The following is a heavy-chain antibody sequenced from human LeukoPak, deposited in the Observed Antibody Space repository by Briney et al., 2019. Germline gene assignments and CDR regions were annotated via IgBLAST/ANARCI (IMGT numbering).Heavy chain of an antibody. CDR2: ISSSGITI. CDR1: GFTFSSYE. V-gene: IGHV3-48*03. Sequence: GGSLRLSCAASGFTFSSYEMNWVRQAPGKGLEWVSYISSSGITIYYGGSVKGRFTISRDNSKNTLYLQMNSLRAEDTAVYYCARELWGYYYDSSGYYSGYWGQGTLVTVSS. J-gene: IGHJ4*02. CDR3: ARELWGYYYDSSGYYSGY. D-gene: IGHD3-22*01.